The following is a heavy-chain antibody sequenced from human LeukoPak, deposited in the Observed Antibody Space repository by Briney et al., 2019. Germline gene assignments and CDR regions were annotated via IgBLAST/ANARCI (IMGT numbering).Heavy chain of an antibody. CDR1: GFTFSSYA. CDR2: ISGSDDNT. J-gene: IGHJ5*02. Sequence: PGGSLRLSCTASGFTFSSYAMSWVRQAPGKGLEWVSGISGSDDNTYYADSVKGRFTISRDNSRNTLYLQMNSLRAEDTAVYYCAKDFVMAIINEGGPWGWFDPWGQGTLVTVSS. D-gene: IGHD5-24*01. V-gene: IGHV3-23*01. CDR3: AKDFVMAIINEGGPWGWFDP.